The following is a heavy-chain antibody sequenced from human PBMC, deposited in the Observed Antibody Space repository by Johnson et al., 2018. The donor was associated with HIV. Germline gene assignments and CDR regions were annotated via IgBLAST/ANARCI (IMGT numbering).Heavy chain of an antibody. CDR3: ARAERSSSGVDAFDI. CDR2: IRYDGSNK. Sequence: QVQLVESGGGVVQPGGSLRLSCAASGFTFSSYGMHWVRQAPGQGLEWVSFIRYDGSNKYYADSVKGRFTISRDNSKNTLYLQMNSLRAEDTAVYYCARAERSSSGVDAFDIWGKGTMVTVSS. CDR1: GFTFSSYG. D-gene: IGHD6-6*01. V-gene: IGHV3-30*02. J-gene: IGHJ3*02.